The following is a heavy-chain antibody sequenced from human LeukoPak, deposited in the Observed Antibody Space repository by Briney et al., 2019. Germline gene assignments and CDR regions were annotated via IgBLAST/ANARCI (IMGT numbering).Heavy chain of an antibody. CDR3: ARSYDSSGYYNY. J-gene: IGHJ4*02. Sequence: SETLSLTCTVSGGSISSNSYYWGWIRQSPGKGLEWIGSIYYSGSTYYNPSLKSRVTISVDTSKNQFSLKLSSVTAADTAVYYCARSYDSSGYYNYWGQGTLVTVSS. CDR1: GGSISSNSYY. CDR2: IYYSGST. V-gene: IGHV4-39*07. D-gene: IGHD3-22*01.